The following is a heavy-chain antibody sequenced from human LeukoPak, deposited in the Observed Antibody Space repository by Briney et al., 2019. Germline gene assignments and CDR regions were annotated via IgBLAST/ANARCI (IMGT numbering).Heavy chain of an antibody. CDR3: ASSADGSGYYANFDY. J-gene: IGHJ4*02. D-gene: IGHD3-22*01. Sequence: SETLSLTCAVSGGSISSGGYSWSWIRQPPGKGLEWIGYIYHSGSTYYNPSLKSRVTISVDRSKNQFSLKLSSVTAADTAVYYCASSADGSGYYANFDYWGQGTLVTVSS. CDR2: IYHSGST. CDR1: GGSISSGGYS. V-gene: IGHV4-30-2*01.